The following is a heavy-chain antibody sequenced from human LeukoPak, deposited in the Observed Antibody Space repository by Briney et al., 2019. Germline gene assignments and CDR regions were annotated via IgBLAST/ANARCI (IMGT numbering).Heavy chain of an antibody. CDR1: GYTFTGYY. CDR2: TNPNSGGT. D-gene: IGHD1-26*01. Sequence: GASVKVSCKASGYTFTGYYMHWVRQAPGQGLEWMGWTNPNSGGTNYAQKFQGRVTMTRDTSISTAYMELSRLRSDDTAVHYCATAAPKRAIDYWGQGTLVTVSS. J-gene: IGHJ4*02. V-gene: IGHV1-2*02. CDR3: ATAAPKRAIDY.